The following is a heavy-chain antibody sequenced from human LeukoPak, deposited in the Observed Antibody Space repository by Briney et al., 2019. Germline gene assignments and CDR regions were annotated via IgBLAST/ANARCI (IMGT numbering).Heavy chain of an antibody. J-gene: IGHJ4*02. V-gene: IGHV4-31*03. CDR1: GASFNTDDQY. D-gene: IGHD3-22*01. CDR3: SRGLDSRKLGY. CDR2: IHPSGML. Sequence: SQTLSLTCTVAGASFNTDDQYWNWIRQRPGKGLEWIGSIHPSGMLYNNPSLETRVTMSRDTSKNQFSLNLTSVTAADTAVYSCSRGLDSRKLGYWGQGILVTVSS.